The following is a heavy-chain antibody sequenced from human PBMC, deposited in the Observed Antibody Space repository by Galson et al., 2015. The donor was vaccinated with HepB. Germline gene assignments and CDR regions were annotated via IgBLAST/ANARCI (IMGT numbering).Heavy chain of an antibody. V-gene: IGHV2-5*01. CDR2: IYYNDDK. Sequence: PALGKPAQILTPTSPSSGFSGSTSGVGVGLIRQPPEKALEWLAPIYYNDDKRYSPPVKSRFTFTKDTSKNQVVLTMTNMDPVDTATYYCAQRRNAAAAAFDIWGQGTMVTVSS. D-gene: IGHD6-13*01. CDR1: GFSGSTSGVG. J-gene: IGHJ3*02. CDR3: AQRRNAAAAAFDI.